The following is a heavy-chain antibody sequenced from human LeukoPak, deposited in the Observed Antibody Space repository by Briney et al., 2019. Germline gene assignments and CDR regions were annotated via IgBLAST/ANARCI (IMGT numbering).Heavy chain of an antibody. CDR1: GFTFSSYD. CDR3: AKNAIVVVTASTLDY. J-gene: IGHJ4*02. D-gene: IGHD2-21*02. V-gene: IGHV3-30*18. CDR2: ISYDGSNK. Sequence: PGGALRLSCAASGFTFSSYDMTWVRQAPGRGLEWVAVISYDGSNKYYADSVKGRFTISRDNSKNTLYLQMNSLRAEDTAVYYCAKNAIVVVTASTLDYWGQGTLVTVSS.